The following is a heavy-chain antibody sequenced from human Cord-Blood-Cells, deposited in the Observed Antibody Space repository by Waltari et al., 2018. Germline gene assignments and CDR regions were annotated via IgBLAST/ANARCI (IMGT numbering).Heavy chain of an antibody. V-gene: IGHV1-69*10. CDR3: ARGSAGYSGYDYAFDI. Sequence: QVQLVQSGAEVKKPGSSVKVSCKASGGTFSSYAISWVRQAPGQGLEWMGGISPILGIANYAQKFQGRVTITADKSTSTADMELSSLRSEDTAVYYCARGSAGYSGYDYAFDIWGQGTMVTVSS. J-gene: IGHJ3*02. D-gene: IGHD5-12*01. CDR2: ISPILGIA. CDR1: GGTFSSYA.